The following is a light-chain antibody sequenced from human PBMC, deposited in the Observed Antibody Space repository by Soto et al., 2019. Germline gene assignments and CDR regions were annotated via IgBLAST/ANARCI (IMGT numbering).Light chain of an antibody. V-gene: IGKV1-5*03. CDR3: QHYNSYSEA. CDR1: QSISGW. Sequence: DIQMHQSPSTLSASVGASAPITGRASQSISGWLAWYQQKPGKAPKLLIYKASTLKSGVPSRFSGSGSGTEFTLTISSLQPDEFATYYCQHYNSYSEAFGQGTKVDIK. CDR2: KAS. J-gene: IGKJ1*01.